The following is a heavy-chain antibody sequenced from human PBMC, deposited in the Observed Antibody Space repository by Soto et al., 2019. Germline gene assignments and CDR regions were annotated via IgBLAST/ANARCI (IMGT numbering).Heavy chain of an antibody. CDR1: GFTFSSYG. CDR3: AKDTRPRPAAPNCFDP. CDR2: ISYDGSNK. V-gene: IGHV3-30*18. Sequence: QVQLVESRGGVVQPGRSLRLSCAASGFTFSSYGMHWVRQAPGKGLEWVAVISYDGSNKYYADSVKGRFTISRDNSKNTLYLQMNSLRADDTAVYYCAKDTRPRPAAPNCFDPWGQGTLVTVSS. J-gene: IGHJ5*02. D-gene: IGHD2-2*01.